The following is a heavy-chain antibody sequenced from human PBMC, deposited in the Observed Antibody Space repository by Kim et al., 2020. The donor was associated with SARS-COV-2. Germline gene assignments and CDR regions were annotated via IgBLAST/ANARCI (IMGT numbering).Heavy chain of an antibody. Sequence: SPKSRVTISVDTSKNQFSLKLGSVTAADTAVYYCARGPIVKGYGYSYFDYWGQGTLVTVSS. D-gene: IGHD5-18*01. V-gene: IGHV4-59*09. CDR3: ARGPIVKGYGYSYFDY. J-gene: IGHJ4*02.